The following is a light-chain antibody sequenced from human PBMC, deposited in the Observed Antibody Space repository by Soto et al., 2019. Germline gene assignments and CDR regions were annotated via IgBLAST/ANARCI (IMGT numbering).Light chain of an antibody. V-gene: IGLV3-27*01. CDR3: YSVADNNLV. J-gene: IGLJ2*01. Sequence: SYDLTQPSSVSVSPGQTARITCSGDVLAKRYVRWFQQKPGQAPVLVIFKDTERPSGIPERFSGSSSGTTVTLTISGAQVEDEADYYCYSVADNNLVFGGGTKLTVL. CDR2: KDT. CDR1: VLAKRY.